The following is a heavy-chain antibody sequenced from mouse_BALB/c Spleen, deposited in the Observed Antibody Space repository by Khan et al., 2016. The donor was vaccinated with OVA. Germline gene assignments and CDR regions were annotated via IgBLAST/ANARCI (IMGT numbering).Heavy chain of an antibody. J-gene: IGHJ3*01. D-gene: IGHD2-14*01. CDR1: GDSITSGY. CDR2: MIYRGNT. CDR3: ARSTYRYAFAY. Sequence: EVQLQESGPSLVKPSQTLSLTCSVTGDSITSGYWSWIRKFPGNKLEYMGYMIYRGNTYSNPSLKSRFSITRHTAKNQYYLQLNSVTTEDTATYYCARSTYRYAFAYWGQGTLVTVSA. V-gene: IGHV3-8*02.